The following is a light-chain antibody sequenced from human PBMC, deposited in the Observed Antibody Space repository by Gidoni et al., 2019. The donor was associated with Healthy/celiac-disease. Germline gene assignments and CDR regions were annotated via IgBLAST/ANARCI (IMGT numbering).Light chain of an antibody. Sequence: IVLTQSPSTLSLSQGDRATLSCRASQSVSSYLAWYQQKPGQAPRLLIYDASNRATGIPARFSGSGSGTDFTLTISSLEPEDFAVYYCQQRSNWPYTFGQGTKLEIK. CDR3: QQRSNWPYT. CDR1: QSVSSY. CDR2: DAS. J-gene: IGKJ2*01. V-gene: IGKV3-11*01.